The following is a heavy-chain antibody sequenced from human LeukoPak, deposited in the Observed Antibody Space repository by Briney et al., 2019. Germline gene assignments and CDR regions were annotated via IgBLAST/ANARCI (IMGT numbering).Heavy chain of an antibody. D-gene: IGHD1-26*01. CDR3: ARVLVASGTYDAFDI. J-gene: IGHJ3*02. V-gene: IGHV3-66*02. CDR2: IYSDGST. Sequence: QPGGSLRLSCAASGFTVSSNYMSWVRQAPGKGLEWVSIIYSDGSTYYADSVKGRFTISRDNSKNALYLQMNSLRVEDTAVYYCARVLVASGTYDAFDIWGQGTMVTVSS. CDR1: GFTVSSNY.